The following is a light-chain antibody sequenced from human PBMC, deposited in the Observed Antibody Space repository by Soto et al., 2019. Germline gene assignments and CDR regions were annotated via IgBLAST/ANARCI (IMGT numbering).Light chain of an antibody. Sequence: DIQMTQSPSSLSASVGDRVTITCRASQTISNYLNWYQQKPGKAPKLLIYAASSLQSGGPSRFSGSGSGTDFTLTISSLQPEDFATYYCQQSYSTPYTFGQGTKLEIK. CDR2: AAS. CDR3: QQSYSTPYT. J-gene: IGKJ2*01. V-gene: IGKV1-39*01. CDR1: QTISNY.